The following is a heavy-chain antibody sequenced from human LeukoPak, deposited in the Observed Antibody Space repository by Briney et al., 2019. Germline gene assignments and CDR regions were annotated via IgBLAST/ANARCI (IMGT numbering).Heavy chain of an antibody. CDR3: ARGGDYYDSIWFDP. V-gene: IGHV4-59*01. D-gene: IGHD3-22*01. Sequence: SETLSLTCTVSGGSISSYYWSLIRQPPGKGLEWIGYIYYSGSTNYNPSLKSRVTISVDTSKNQFSLKLSSVTAADTAVYYCARGGDYYDSIWFDPWGQGTLVTVSS. CDR1: GGSISSYY. J-gene: IGHJ5*02. CDR2: IYYSGST.